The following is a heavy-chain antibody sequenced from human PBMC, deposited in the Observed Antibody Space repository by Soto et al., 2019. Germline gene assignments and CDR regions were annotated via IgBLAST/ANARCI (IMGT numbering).Heavy chain of an antibody. D-gene: IGHD3-10*01. CDR3: ARGRDGAY. J-gene: IGHJ4*02. Sequence: QVHLVQSGAEVKKPGASVKVSCQGSGYAFTTYGITWVRQAPGQGREWMGWISAHNGNTNYAQKRQGRVTVTRDASRRTAYMEMRSLRYDDAAVYYCARGRDGAYWGQGALVTVSS. CDR1: GYAFTTYG. V-gene: IGHV1-18*01. CDR2: ISAHNGNT.